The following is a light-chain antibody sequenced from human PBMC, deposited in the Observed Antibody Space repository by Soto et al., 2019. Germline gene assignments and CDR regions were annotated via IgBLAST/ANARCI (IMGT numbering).Light chain of an antibody. V-gene: IGLV2-8*01. CDR3: SSYAGSNFVV. CDR1: SSDVGGYNY. Sequence: QSVLTQPPSASGSPGQSVTISCTGTSSDVGGYNYVSWYQQHPGKAPKFMIYEVSKRPSGVPDRFSGSKSGNTASLTVSGLQAEDEADYYCSSYAGSNFVVFCGGTKLTVL. J-gene: IGLJ2*01. CDR2: EVS.